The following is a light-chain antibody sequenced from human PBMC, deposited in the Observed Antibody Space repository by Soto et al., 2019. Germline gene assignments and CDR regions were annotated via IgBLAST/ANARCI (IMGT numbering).Light chain of an antibody. CDR3: QQTYSTPWT. CDR1: QSISTY. V-gene: IGKV1-39*01. CDR2: AAS. Sequence: DIQMTQSASTLSASVGDRVTIACRSSQSISTYVNWYQQKPGKAPKLLIYAASFLQSGVPSRFSGRASGTDFTLTISNLQPEDFATYYCQQTYSTPWTFGQGTNVDLK. J-gene: IGKJ1*01.